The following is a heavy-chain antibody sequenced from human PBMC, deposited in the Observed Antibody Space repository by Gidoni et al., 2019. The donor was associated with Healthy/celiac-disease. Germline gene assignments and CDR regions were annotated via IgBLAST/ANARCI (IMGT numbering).Heavy chain of an antibody. D-gene: IGHD3-16*01. CDR2: ISAYNGNT. CDR3: AGGEWEQEGYYYYGMDV. V-gene: IGHV1-18*01. Sequence: QVQLVQSGAEVKKPGASVKVSCKASGYTFTSYGISWVRQAPGQGLEWMGWISAYNGNTNYAQKLQGRVTMTTDTSTSTAYMELRSLRSDDTAGYYCAGGEWEQEGYYYYGMDVWGQGTTVTVSS. CDR1: GYTFTSYG. J-gene: IGHJ6*02.